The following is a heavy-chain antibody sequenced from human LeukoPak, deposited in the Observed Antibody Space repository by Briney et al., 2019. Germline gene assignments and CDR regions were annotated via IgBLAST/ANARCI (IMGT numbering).Heavy chain of an antibody. D-gene: IGHD3-22*01. CDR1: GFTFSSYG. J-gene: IGHJ4*02. Sequence: PGGSLRLSCAASGFTFSSYGMHWVRQAPGKGLEWVAVISYDGSNKYYADSVKGRFTISRDNSKNTLYLQTNSLRAEDTAVYYCARVRTYYDSGGYDLDYFDYWGQGTLVTVSS. CDR2: ISYDGSNK. V-gene: IGHV3-30*03. CDR3: ARVRTYYDSGGYDLDYFDY.